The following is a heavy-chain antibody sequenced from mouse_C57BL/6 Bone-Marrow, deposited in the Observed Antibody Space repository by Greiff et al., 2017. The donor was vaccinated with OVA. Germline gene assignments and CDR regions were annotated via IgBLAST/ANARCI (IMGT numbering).Heavy chain of an antibody. CDR3: AHYGSRHYLDY. CDR1: GYTFTNYW. D-gene: IGHD1-1*01. V-gene: IGHV1-59*01. J-gene: IGHJ2*02. Sequence: QVQLQQPGAELVRPGTSVKLSCKASGYTFTNYWMHWVKQRPGQGLEWIGVIAPSDSYINYNQKFKGRATLTVDTSSSTAYMHLSSLASEDSAVYYCAHYGSRHYLDYWGQGTSLTVSS. CDR2: IAPSDSYI.